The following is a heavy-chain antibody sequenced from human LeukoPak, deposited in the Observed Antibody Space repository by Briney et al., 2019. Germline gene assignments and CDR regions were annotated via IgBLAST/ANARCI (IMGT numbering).Heavy chain of an antibody. D-gene: IGHD3-9*01. CDR1: GFTFSDYY. CDR2: ISGSGSTI. V-gene: IGHV3-11*01. CDR3: ARVMGDILGYHYSGMDV. Sequence: PGGSLRLSCAASGFTFSDYYMSWVRQAPGKGLEWVSYISGSGSTIYYADSVKGRFTISRDNAKNSLYLQMNTLGAEDTAVYYCARVMGDILGYHYSGMDVWGQGTTVTVSS. J-gene: IGHJ6*02.